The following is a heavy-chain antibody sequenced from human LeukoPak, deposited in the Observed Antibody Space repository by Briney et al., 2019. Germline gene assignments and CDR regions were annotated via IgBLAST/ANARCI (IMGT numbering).Heavy chain of an antibody. CDR3: AKASWVSNVDAVL. CDR2: LRGDGET. D-gene: IGHD3-16*01. V-gene: IGHV3-23*01. Sequence: PGGSLTLSRAAVGFTFKNYAMSWVRQSPARGLEWVSSLRGDGETFYADSVKGRFTLPRDHSRNTVFLQLNNLRVEDTAIYYCAKASWVSNVDAVLWGQGTVVTVSS. J-gene: IGHJ4*02. CDR1: GFTFKNYA.